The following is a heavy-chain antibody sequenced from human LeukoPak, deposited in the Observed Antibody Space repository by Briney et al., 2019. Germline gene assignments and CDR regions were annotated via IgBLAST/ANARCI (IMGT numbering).Heavy chain of an antibody. J-gene: IGHJ6*03. D-gene: IGHD6-6*01. CDR1: GGSISSYY. V-gene: IGHV4-4*07. CDR3: ARECVVAAHSGYYQYHMDV. Sequence: RTSETLSLTCTVSGGSISSYYWSWIRQPAGKGLEWIGRIYTSGSTNYNPSLKSRVTMSVDTSKNQFSLKLSSVTAADTAVYYCARECVVAAHSGYYQYHMDVWGKGTTVTVSS. CDR2: IYTSGST.